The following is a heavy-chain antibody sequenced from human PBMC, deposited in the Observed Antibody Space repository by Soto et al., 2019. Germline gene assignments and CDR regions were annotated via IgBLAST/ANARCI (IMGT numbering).Heavy chain of an antibody. Sequence: GSLRLSCAASGFTFSTCAMSWVRQAPGKGLEWVSGISGSGDSAFYADSVRGRFAISRDNSRNTVFLQMNSLRAEDTAVYYCAKDGGPVYCNSPGCSAKHFDYWGQGTLVTVSS. J-gene: IGHJ4*02. D-gene: IGHD2-2*01. CDR2: ISGSGDSA. CDR1: GFTFSTCA. CDR3: AKDGGPVYCNSPGCSAKHFDY. V-gene: IGHV3-23*01.